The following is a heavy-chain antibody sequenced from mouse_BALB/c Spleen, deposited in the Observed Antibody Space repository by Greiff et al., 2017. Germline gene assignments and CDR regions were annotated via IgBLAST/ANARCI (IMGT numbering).Heavy chain of an antibody. CDR3: ARVREIDDGYSYYAMDY. V-gene: IGHV1S81*02. Sequence: QLQQPGAELVKPGASVKLSCKASGYTFTSYWMHWVKQRPGQGLEWIGEINPSNGRTNYNEKFKSKATLTVDKSSSTAYMQLSSLTSEDSAVYYCARVREIDDGYSYYAMDYWGQGTSVTVSS. D-gene: IGHD2-3*01. J-gene: IGHJ4*01. CDR2: INPSNGRT. CDR1: GYTFTSYW.